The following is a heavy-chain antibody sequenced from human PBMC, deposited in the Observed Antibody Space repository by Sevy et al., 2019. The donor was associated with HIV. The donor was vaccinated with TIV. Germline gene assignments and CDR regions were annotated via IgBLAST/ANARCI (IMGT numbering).Heavy chain of an antibody. V-gene: IGHV4-4*07. D-gene: IGHD3-16*02. J-gene: IGHJ3*02. CDR3: ARVEWELSGHAFDI. CDR2: IFTSGST. Sequence: SETLSLTCTVSGGSISNYYWSWIRQPAGKGLEWIGRIFTSGSTNYNPSLKSRVTMSIDTSKNHFFLRLSSVTAADTAVYYCARVEWELSGHAFDIWGQGTMVTVSS. CDR1: GGSISNYY.